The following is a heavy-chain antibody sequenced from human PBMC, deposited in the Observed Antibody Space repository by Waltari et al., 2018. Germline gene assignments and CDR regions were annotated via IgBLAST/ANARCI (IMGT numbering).Heavy chain of an antibody. J-gene: IGHJ3*02. CDR1: GYTFPDCR. CDR3: ARKSSSTFDI. D-gene: IGHD2-2*01. Sequence: QVQLVQSGAEVKKPGASVRVSCKASGYTFPDCRLHWVRQAPGQGLEWMGWISPNNGGTHYAQKFQDRITMTRDTSISTAYMELSRLSFDDTAVYYCARKSSSTFDIWGQGTVVTVSS. V-gene: IGHV1-2*02. CDR2: ISPNNGGT.